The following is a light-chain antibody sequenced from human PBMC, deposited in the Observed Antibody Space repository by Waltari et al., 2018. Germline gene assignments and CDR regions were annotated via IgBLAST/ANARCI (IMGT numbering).Light chain of an antibody. CDR2: DAS. V-gene: IGKV3-11*01. Sequence: EIVLTQSPATLSLSPGERATLSCRARQSVSSYLAWYQQKPGQAPRLLIYDASNRATGIPARFSGSGSWTDFTLTISSLEPEDFAVYYCRQRSNWPPRYTFGQGTKLEI. J-gene: IGKJ2*01. CDR1: QSVSSY. CDR3: RQRSNWPPRYT.